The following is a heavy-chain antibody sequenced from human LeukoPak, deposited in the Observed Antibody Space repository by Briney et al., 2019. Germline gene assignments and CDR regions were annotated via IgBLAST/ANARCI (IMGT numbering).Heavy chain of an antibody. CDR2: MNPNSGNT. V-gene: IGHV1-8*01. CDR1: GYTFTSYD. J-gene: IGHJ5*02. CDR3: ATRFHYYESSGYSNGGNWFDP. Sequence: GASVKVSCKASGYTFTSYDINWVRQATGQGLEWMGWMNPNSGNTGYAQKFQGRVTMTRNTSISTAYMELSSLRSEDTAVYYCATRFHYYESSGYSNGGNWFDPWGQGTLVTVSS. D-gene: IGHD3-22*01.